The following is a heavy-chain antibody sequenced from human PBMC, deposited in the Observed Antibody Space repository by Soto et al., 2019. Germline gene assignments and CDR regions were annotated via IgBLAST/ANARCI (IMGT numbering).Heavy chain of an antibody. J-gene: IGHJ2*01. Sequence: EVQLLESGGGLVQPGGSLRLSCAASGFTFSSYAMSWVRQAPGKGLEWVSVISGSGGSTYYADSVKGRFTISRDNSKNTLYLQMNSLRSEDTTVYYCAKRNWGGWYFDLWGRGTLVTVCS. D-gene: IGHD7-27*01. CDR3: AKRNWGGWYFDL. V-gene: IGHV3-23*01. CDR1: GFTFSSYA. CDR2: ISGSGGST.